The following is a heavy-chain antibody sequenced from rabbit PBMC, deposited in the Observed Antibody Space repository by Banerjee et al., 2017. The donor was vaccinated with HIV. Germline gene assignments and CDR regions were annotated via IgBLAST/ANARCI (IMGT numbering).Heavy chain of an antibody. Sequence: QEQLEESGGDLVKPEGSLTLTCTASGFSFNNYWICWVRQAPGKGLEWIACIDGGSSGSTYYASWAEGRFTISKTSSTTVTLQMTSLTAADTATYFCARNTGITDYNLWGPGTLVTVS. CDR3: ARNTGITDYNL. CDR1: GFSFNNYW. J-gene: IGHJ4*01. CDR2: IDGGSSGST. D-gene: IGHD7-1*01. V-gene: IGHV1S45*01.